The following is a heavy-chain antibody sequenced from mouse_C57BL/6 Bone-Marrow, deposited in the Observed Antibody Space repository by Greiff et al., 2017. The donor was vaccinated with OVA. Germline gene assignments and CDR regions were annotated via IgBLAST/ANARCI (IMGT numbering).Heavy chain of an antibody. CDR1: GYTFPDYY. CDR2: IIPNNGGT. D-gene: IGHD1-1*01. CDR3: ITTVVASFDY. V-gene: IGHV1-26*01. Sequence: EVQLQQSGPELVKPGASVKISCKASGYTFPDYYMNWVKQSHGKSLEWIGDIIPNNGGTSYNQKFKGKATLTVDKSASTAYMELRSLTSEDSAVYYCITTVVASFDYWGQGTTLTVSS. J-gene: IGHJ2*01.